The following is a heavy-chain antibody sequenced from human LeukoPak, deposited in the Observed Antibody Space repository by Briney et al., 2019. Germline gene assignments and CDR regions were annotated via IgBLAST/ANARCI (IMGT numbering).Heavy chain of an antibody. CDR1: GFTFSSYG. Sequence: GGSLRLSCAASGFTFSSYGMHWVRQAPGKGLEWVAFIRYDGSNIYYADSVKGRFTISRDNSKNTLYLQMNSLRAEDTAVYYCAKDHYCSSTSCPYDYWGQGTLVTASS. J-gene: IGHJ4*02. D-gene: IGHD2-2*01. CDR2: IRYDGSNI. CDR3: AKDHYCSSTSCPYDY. V-gene: IGHV3-30*02.